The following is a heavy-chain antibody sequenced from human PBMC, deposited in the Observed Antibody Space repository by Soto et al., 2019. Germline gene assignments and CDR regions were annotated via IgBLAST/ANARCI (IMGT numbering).Heavy chain of an antibody. J-gene: IGHJ3*01. CDR2: IKNGAGDT. CDR1: GFTLSSYW. D-gene: IGHD3-10*01. CDR3: TKDLWVGPPASSDAFDL. Sequence: PGGSLRLSCAASGFTLSSYWMYWVRQTPGQGLVWVARIKNGAGDTSYAESVKGRVTISRDNAKNTLYLQMSSLRSEDTAVYHCTKDLWVGPPASSDAFDLWGRGTTVTVSS. V-gene: IGHV3-74*01.